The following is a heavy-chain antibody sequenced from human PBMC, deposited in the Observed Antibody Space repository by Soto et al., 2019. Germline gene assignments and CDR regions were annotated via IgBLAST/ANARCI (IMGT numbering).Heavy chain of an antibody. J-gene: IGHJ4*02. CDR2: IYYTGNT. CDR1: GGSISGGDFY. V-gene: IGHV4-30-4*01. Sequence: PSETLSLTCIVSGGSISGGDFYWSWIRQPPGKGLEWIGYIYYTGNTDYNSSLKSRIKISVDTSKNQFSLKLTSVTAADTAVYYCVRGRRFTSSWFFFDSWGQGTLVTVSS. CDR3: VRGRRFTSSWFFFDS. D-gene: IGHD6-13*01.